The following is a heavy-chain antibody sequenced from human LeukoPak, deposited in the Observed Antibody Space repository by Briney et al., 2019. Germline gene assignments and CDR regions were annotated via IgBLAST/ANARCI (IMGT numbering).Heavy chain of an antibody. V-gene: IGHV3-23*01. Sequence: GESLRLSCVASGFTFDTFAMSWVRLAPGKGLEWVSAISGSGGSTYYADSVKGRFTISRDNSKNTLYLQMNSLRAEDTAVYYCAKVQVVGYWGQGTLVTVSS. CDR2: ISGSGGST. CDR3: AKVQVVGY. D-gene: IGHD1-1*01. CDR1: GFTFDTFA. J-gene: IGHJ4*02.